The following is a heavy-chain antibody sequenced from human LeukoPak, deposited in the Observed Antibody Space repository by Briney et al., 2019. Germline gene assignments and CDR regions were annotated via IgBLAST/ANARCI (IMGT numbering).Heavy chain of an antibody. Sequence: ASVEVSCKASGYTFTSYYMHWVRQAPGQGLEWMGIINPSGGSTSYAQKFQGRVTMTRDTSTGTVYMELSSLRSEDTAVYYCARDEVYSGSHRGAFDIWGQGTMVTVSS. CDR2: INPSGGST. J-gene: IGHJ3*02. CDR3: ARDEVYSGSHRGAFDI. D-gene: IGHD1-26*01. CDR1: GYTFTSYY. V-gene: IGHV1-46*01.